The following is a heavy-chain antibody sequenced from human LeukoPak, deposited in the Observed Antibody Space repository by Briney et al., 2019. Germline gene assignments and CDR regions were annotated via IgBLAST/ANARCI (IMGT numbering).Heavy chain of an antibody. D-gene: IGHD3-3*01. CDR2: ISGSGGST. Sequence: GGSLRLSCAASGFTFSSYAMSWVRQAPGKGLEWVSAISGSGGSTYCADSVKGRFTISRDNSKNTLYLQMNSLRAEDTAVYYCAKDLRFLEYTSYYYYGMDVWGQGTTVTVSS. CDR3: AKDLRFLEYTSYYYYGMDV. V-gene: IGHV3-23*01. CDR1: GFTFSSYA. J-gene: IGHJ6*02.